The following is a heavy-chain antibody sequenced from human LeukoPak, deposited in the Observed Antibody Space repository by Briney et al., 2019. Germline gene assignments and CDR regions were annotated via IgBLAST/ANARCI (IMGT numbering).Heavy chain of an antibody. D-gene: IGHD3-22*01. J-gene: IGHJ4*02. V-gene: IGHV3-48*04. Sequence: GGSLRLSCAASGFSFSRSGMKWVRQAPGKGLEWLSYIRSSDSTTYYADSVKGRFTISRDNAKNSLYLQMDSPRVEDTAVYYCAKRADSSAHSFDYWGQGTLVTVSS. CDR3: AKRADSSAHSFDY. CDR2: IRSSDSTT. CDR1: GFSFSRSG.